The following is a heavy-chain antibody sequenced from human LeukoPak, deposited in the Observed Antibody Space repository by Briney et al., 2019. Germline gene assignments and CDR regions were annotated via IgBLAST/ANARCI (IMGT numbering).Heavy chain of an antibody. D-gene: IGHD6-19*01. J-gene: IGHJ4*02. CDR2: INHSGST. V-gene: IGHV4-34*01. CDR1: GGSFSSYY. Sequence: SGSLCLTCAVSGGSFSSYYWSWIRQPPGEGLEWMGEINHSGSTNYNASPKSRVTISVDTSKNQLSPKLSSVTAADTAVYYCALAYSSGSDGIDHWGEETLVTVSS. CDR3: ALAYSSGSDGIDH.